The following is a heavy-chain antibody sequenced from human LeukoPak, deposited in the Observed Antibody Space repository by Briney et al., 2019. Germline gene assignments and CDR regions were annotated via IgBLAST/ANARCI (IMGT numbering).Heavy chain of an antibody. CDR3: AKTASSSGE. J-gene: IGHJ4*02. CDR1: GFTFSTTG. CDR2: ISGNSDKT. Sequence: GGSLRLSCAASGFTFSTTGMSWVRLAPGKGLEWVSGISGNSDKTYYTDSVKGRFSVFRDNSRNTLYLQMNNVRVEDTALYYCAKTASSSGEWGQGTLVTVSS. V-gene: IGHV3-23*01. D-gene: IGHD6-6*01.